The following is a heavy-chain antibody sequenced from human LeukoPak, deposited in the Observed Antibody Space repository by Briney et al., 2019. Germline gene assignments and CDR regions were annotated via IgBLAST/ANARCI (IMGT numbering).Heavy chain of an antibody. D-gene: IGHD6-6*01. J-gene: IGHJ4*02. CDR3: ARQHSSSSGDFDY. Sequence: ASVKVPCKASGGTFSSYAISWVRQAPGQGLEWMGGIIPIFGTANYAQKFQGRVTITADESTSTAYMELSSLRSEDTAVYYCARQHSSSSGDFDYWGQGTLVTVSS. CDR2: IIPIFGTA. V-gene: IGHV1-69*13. CDR1: GGTFSSYA.